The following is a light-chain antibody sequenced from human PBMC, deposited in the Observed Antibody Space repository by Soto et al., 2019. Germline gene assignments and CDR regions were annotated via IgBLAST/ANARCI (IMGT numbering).Light chain of an antibody. CDR2: DVS. V-gene: IGLV2-14*03. J-gene: IGLJ2*01. CDR1: SSDVGAYNR. CDR3: SSQASGSPLI. Sequence: QSALTQPASVSGSPGQSITISCTGTSSDVGAYNRVSWYQQHPEKAPKLMMYDVSDRPSGVSNRFSGSKSANTASLTISGLKAEDEADYYCSSQASGSPLIFGGGTKLTVL.